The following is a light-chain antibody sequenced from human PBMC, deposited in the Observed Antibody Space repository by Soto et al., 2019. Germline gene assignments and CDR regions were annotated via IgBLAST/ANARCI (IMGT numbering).Light chain of an antibody. CDR3: QQSFSSRWT. CDR2: SSS. V-gene: IGKV1-39*01. J-gene: IGKJ1*01. CDR1: QGIITY. Sequence: DIQLTQSLSSLSVSVGDRVTITCRASQGIITYLNWYQQKPGKAPNLLIYSSSTLQSGVPSSFSGSGSGTDFTLTISSLQPEDFATYYCQQSFSSRWTFGQGTMVDI.